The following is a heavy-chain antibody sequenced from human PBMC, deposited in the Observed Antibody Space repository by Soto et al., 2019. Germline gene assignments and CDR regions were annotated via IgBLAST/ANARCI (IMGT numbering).Heavy chain of an antibody. J-gene: IGHJ6*02. CDR2: INPSGGST. Sequence: GASVKVSCKASGYTFTSYYMHWVRQAPGQGLEWMGIINPSGGSTSYAQKFQGRVTMTRDTSTSTVYMELSSLRSEDTAVYYCARDRLRFLEWLSPGYYYYGMDVWGQGTTVTVSS. V-gene: IGHV1-46*01. CDR3: ARDRLRFLEWLSPGYYYYGMDV. CDR1: GYTFTSYY. D-gene: IGHD3-3*01.